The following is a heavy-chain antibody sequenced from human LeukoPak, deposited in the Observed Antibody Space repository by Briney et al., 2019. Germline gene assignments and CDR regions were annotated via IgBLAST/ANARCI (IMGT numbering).Heavy chain of an antibody. V-gene: IGHV3-73*01. Sequence: SGGSLRLSCAASGFTFSGSARHWVRQASGKGLEWVGRIRSKANSYATAYAASVKGRFTISRDDSKNTAYLQMNSLKTEDTAVYYCNIAAAGTRDYWGQGTLVTVSS. D-gene: IGHD6-13*01. CDR2: IRSKANSYAT. J-gene: IGHJ4*02. CDR1: GFTFSGSA. CDR3: NIAAAGTRDY.